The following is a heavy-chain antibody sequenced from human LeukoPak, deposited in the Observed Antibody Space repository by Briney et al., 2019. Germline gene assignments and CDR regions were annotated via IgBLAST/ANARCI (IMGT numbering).Heavy chain of an antibody. V-gene: IGHV3-53*01. D-gene: IGHD5-12*01. CDR2: IYSGGST. CDR3: ASNSGYDLDYYYMDV. CDR1: GFTVSSNY. Sequence: GGSLRLSCAASGFTVSSNYMSWVRQAPGKGLEWVSVIYSGGSTYYADSVKGRLTISKDNSKNTLYLQMTTLRAEDKAVYYCASNSGYDLDYYYMDVWGKGTTVTVSS. J-gene: IGHJ6*03.